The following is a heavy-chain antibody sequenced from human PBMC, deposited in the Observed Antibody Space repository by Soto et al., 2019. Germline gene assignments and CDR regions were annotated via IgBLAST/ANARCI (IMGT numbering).Heavy chain of an antibody. CDR1: GFTFSSYA. V-gene: IGHV3-23*01. J-gene: IGHJ4*02. CDR2: ISGSGNNT. Sequence: EVPLLESGGGLVQPGGSLRLSCAASGFTFSSYAMSWVRQAPGKGLEWVSVISGSGNNTYYADSVKGRSTISRDNSKNTLNLQMNSLRAEHTALYYCAKIGYSYGFFDYWGQGTLVTVSS. D-gene: IGHD5-18*01. CDR3: AKIGYSYGFFDY.